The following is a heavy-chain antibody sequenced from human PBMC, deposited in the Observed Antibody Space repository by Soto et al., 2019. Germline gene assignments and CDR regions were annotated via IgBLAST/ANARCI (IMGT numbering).Heavy chain of an antibody. CDR3: AKAWTDYDILTGSDFDY. Sequence: EVQLVESGGGLVKPGRSLRLSCAASGFTFDDYAMHWVRQAPGKGLEWVSGISWNSGSIGYADSVKGRFTISRDNAKNSLYLQMNSLRAEDTALYYCAKAWTDYDILTGSDFDYWGQGTLVTVSS. CDR2: ISWNSGSI. CDR1: GFTFDDYA. J-gene: IGHJ4*02. V-gene: IGHV3-9*01. D-gene: IGHD3-9*01.